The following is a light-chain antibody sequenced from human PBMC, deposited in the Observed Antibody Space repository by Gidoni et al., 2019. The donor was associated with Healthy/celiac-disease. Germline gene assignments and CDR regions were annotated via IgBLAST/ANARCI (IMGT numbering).Light chain of an antibody. Sequence: DIKLTQSPSTLSASVGDRVTITCRASQSIRSWLAWYQQKPGKPPKLLIYKASSLESGVPSRFSGSGSGTEFTLTISSLQPDDFATYYCQQYNSYPWTFGQGTKVEIK. CDR1: QSIRSW. J-gene: IGKJ1*01. V-gene: IGKV1-5*03. CDR2: KAS. CDR3: QQYNSYPWT.